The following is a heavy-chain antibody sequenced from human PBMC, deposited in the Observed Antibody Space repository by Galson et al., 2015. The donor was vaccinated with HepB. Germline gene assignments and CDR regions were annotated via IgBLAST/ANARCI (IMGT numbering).Heavy chain of an antibody. V-gene: IGHV3-74*01. CDR3: ARAGSNWKIDY. Sequence: SLRLSCAASGFTFSTYWMHWVRQAPGKGPVWVSRTNGDGSDTNCADSVKGRFTISRDNAKNTLYLQMNSLRAEDTAVYYCARAGSNWKIDYWGQGILVIVSS. CDR2: TNGDGSDT. CDR1: GFTFSTYW. D-gene: IGHD1-20*01. J-gene: IGHJ4*02.